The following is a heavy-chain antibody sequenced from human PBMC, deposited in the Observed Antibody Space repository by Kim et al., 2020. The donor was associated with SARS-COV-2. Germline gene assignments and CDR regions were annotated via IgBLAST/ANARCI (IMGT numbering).Heavy chain of an antibody. J-gene: IGHJ6*03. Sequence: GSGKGRFTISRDNSKDTLYLQMNSLRAEDTALYYCARGDSSSSYYYYMDVWGKGTTVTVSS. CDR3: ARGDSSSSYYYYMDV. V-gene: IGHV3-30*07. D-gene: IGHD3-22*01.